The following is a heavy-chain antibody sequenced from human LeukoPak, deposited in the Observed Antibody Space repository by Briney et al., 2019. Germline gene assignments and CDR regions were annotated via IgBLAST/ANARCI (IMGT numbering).Heavy chain of an antibody. V-gene: IGHV4-34*01. CDR1: GGSFSGYY. CDR2: INHSGST. J-gene: IGHJ4*02. CDR3: ARGRRVAVAGYFDY. Sequence: SETLSLTCAVYGGSFSGYYWSWIRQPPGKGLEWIGEINHSGSTYYNPSLKSRVTISVDTSKNQFSLKLSSVTAADTAVYYCARGRRVAVAGYFDYWGQGTLVTVSS. D-gene: IGHD6-19*01.